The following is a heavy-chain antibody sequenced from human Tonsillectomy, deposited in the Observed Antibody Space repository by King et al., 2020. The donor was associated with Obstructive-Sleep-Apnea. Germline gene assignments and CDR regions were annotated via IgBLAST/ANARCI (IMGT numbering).Heavy chain of an antibody. CDR1: GFTFSSYA. CDR2: IGGSGGST. CDR3: AKESYYDILTGYSSDDY. V-gene: IGHV3-23*04. Sequence: VQLVESGGGLVQPGGSLRLSCAASGFTFSSYAMSWVRQAPGKGLEGVSAIGGSGGSTYYAESVKGRFTISRDNSKNTLYLQMNSLRAEDTAVYYWAKESYYDILTGYSSDDYWGQGTLVSVSS. D-gene: IGHD3-9*01. J-gene: IGHJ4*02.